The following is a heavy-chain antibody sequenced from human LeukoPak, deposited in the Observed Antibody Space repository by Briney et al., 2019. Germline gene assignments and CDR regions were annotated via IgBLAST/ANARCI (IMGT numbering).Heavy chain of an antibody. Sequence: GGSLRLSCAASGFTFSSYSMNWVRQAPGKGLEWVSSISSSSSCIYYADSVKGRFTISRDNAKNSLYLQMNSLRAEDTAVYYCASATAAGTHPWGQGTLVTVSS. CDR3: ASATAAGTHP. CDR2: ISSSSSCI. CDR1: GFTFSSYS. D-gene: IGHD6-13*01. J-gene: IGHJ5*02. V-gene: IGHV3-21*01.